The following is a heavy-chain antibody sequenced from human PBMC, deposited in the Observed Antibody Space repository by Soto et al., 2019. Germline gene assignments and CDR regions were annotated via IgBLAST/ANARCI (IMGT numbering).Heavy chain of an antibody. CDR2: IYYSGST. CDR1: GGSVSSGSYY. CDR3: ARVGSPFVGSYYGALDY. J-gene: IGHJ4*02. Sequence: QVQLQESGPGLVKPAETLSLSCTVSGGSVSSGSYYWSWIRQPPGKGLEWIGYIYYSGSTNYNPSLRSRVTTAVDTSKNQSSLKLSSVTAADTAVYYCARVGSPFVGSYYGALDYWGQGTLVTVSS. V-gene: IGHV4-61*01. D-gene: IGHD1-26*01.